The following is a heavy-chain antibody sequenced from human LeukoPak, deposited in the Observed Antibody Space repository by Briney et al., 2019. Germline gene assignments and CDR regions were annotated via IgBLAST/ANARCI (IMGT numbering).Heavy chain of an antibody. CDR3: ARGNLIAAAIYYYYGMDV. CDR2: ISAYNGNT. J-gene: IGHJ6*02. Sequence: ASVKVSCKASGYTFTSYGISWVRQAPGQGLEWMGWISAYNGNTNYAQKLQGRVTMTTDTSTSTAYMELSSLRSEDTAVYYCARGNLIAAAIYYYYGMDVWGQGTTVTVSS. D-gene: IGHD6-13*01. CDR1: GYTFTSYG. V-gene: IGHV1-18*01.